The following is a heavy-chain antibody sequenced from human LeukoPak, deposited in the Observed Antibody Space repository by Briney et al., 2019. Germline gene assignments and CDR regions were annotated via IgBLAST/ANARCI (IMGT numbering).Heavy chain of an antibody. D-gene: IGHD1-14*01. Sequence: GGSLRLSCAASGFTFSSYWMSWVRQAPGQGLEWVANIKQDGSEKYYVDSVKGRFTISRDNAKSSLYLQMSSLRAEDTAVYYCALQCGGEPVTFDYWGQGTLVTVSS. J-gene: IGHJ4*02. CDR2: IKQDGSEK. V-gene: IGHV3-7*01. CDR1: GFTFSSYW. CDR3: ALQCGGEPVTFDY.